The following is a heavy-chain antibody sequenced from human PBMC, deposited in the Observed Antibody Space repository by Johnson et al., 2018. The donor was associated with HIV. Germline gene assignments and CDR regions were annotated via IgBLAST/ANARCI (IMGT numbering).Heavy chain of an antibody. CDR3: ARDATPWGGDYVGYAFDL. CDR1: GFTFSSYG. D-gene: IGHD4-17*01. J-gene: IGHJ3*01. V-gene: IGHV3-21*02. Sequence: VQLVESGGGVVQPGRSLRLSCAASGFTFSSYGMNWVRQAPGKGLEFLSYISSSGSSTYYIDSVKGRFTISRDNAKNSLYLQMNSLRAEDTAVYYCARDATPWGGDYVGYAFDLWGRGTVVTVSS. CDR2: ISSSGSST.